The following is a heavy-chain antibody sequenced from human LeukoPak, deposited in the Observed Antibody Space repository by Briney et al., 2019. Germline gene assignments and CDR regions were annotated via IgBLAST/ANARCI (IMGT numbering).Heavy chain of an antibody. V-gene: IGHV3-23*01. J-gene: IGHJ4*02. Sequence: GGSLRLSCAASGFTFSSYAMSWVRQAPGKGLECLSGVSGSGGSTYYADSVKGGFTLSRDNSKNTLYLQMNSLRAEDTAVYYCATIRNDYYDSSGYFDYWGQGTLVTVSP. CDR2: VSGSGGST. CDR3: ATIRNDYYDSSGYFDY. D-gene: IGHD3-22*01. CDR1: GFTFSSYA.